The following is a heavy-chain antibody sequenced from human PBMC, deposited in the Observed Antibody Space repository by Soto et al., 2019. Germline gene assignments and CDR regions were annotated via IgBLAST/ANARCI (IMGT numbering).Heavy chain of an antibody. Sequence: GASVKVSCKASGGTFSSYTISWVRQAPGQGLEWMGRIIPILGIANYAQKFQGRATITADKSTSTAYMELSSLRSEDTAVYYCASELPRALRYFDWSQLWYFDYWGQGTLVTSPQ. CDR3: ASELPRALRYFDWSQLWYFDY. J-gene: IGHJ4*02. D-gene: IGHD3-9*01. CDR2: IIPILGIA. CDR1: GGTFSSYT. V-gene: IGHV1-69*02.